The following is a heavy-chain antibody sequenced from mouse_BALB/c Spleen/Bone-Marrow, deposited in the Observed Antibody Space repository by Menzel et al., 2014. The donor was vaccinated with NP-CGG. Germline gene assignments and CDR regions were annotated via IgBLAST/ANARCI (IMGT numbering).Heavy chain of an antibody. Sequence: EVMLVESGGGLVKPGGSLKLSCAASGFTFSSYAMSWVRQTPEKRLEWVATTSSGGSYTYYADSGKGRLTISRDNAKNTLYLQMSSLRSEDTAMYYCVRSLYDYDAMDYWGQGTSVTVSS. CDR1: GFTFSSYA. CDR2: TSSGGSYT. J-gene: IGHJ4*01. V-gene: IGHV5-9-1*01. D-gene: IGHD1-1*01. CDR3: VRSLYDYDAMDY.